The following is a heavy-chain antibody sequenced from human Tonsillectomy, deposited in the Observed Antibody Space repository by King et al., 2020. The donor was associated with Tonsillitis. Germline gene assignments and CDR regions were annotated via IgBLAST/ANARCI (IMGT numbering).Heavy chain of an antibody. CDR1: GYSISTGYY. D-gene: IGHD3-10*01. V-gene: IGHV4-38-2*01. Sequence: QLQESGPGLVKPSETLSLTCAVSGYSISTGYYWGWIRQPPGKGLEWIGSIYHSGSTSYNPFLKSRVTISVNTSKNQFSLKLSSVTAEDTAVYYCARVGYYYGSEALDYWGQGTLVTVSS. J-gene: IGHJ4*02. CDR3: ARVGYYYGSEALDY. CDR2: IYHSGST.